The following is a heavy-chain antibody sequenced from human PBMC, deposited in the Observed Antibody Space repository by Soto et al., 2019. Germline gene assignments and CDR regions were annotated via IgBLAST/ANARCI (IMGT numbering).Heavy chain of an antibody. CDR2: IIPIFGTA. Sequence: WASVKVSCKASGGTFSSYAISWVRQAPGQGLEWMGGIIPIFGTANYAQKFQGRVTITADESTSTAYMELSSLRSEDTAVYYCASEKRDCSSTSCSDAFDIWGQGTMVTVSS. V-gene: IGHV1-69*13. J-gene: IGHJ3*02. CDR3: ASEKRDCSSTSCSDAFDI. CDR1: GGTFSSYA. D-gene: IGHD2-2*01.